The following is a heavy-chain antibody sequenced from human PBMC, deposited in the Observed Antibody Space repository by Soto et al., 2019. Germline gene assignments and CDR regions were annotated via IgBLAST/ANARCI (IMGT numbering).Heavy chain of an antibody. CDR1: GFTFSSFA. Sequence: GALRLSCAASGFTFSSFAMSWVRQAPGKGLEWVSVISANGDSSYYANSVKGRFTISRDDSKNTLSLQMNSLRAEDTAVYYCARDNDFWSGPRVGFDPWGRGTLVTVSS. D-gene: IGHD3-3*01. J-gene: IGHJ5*02. CDR2: ISANGDSS. V-gene: IGHV3-23*01. CDR3: ARDNDFWSGPRVGFDP.